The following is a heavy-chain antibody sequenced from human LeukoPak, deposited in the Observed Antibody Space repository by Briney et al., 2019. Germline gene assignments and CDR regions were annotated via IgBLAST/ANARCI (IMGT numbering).Heavy chain of an antibody. D-gene: IGHD5-24*01. CDR3: ARGAGYNYPYYFDY. Sequence: PVGSLRLSCAASGFTVSSNYMNWVRQAPGKGLEWVSVIYGGGNIYYADSVKGRFTISRDNSKNTLYLQMNSLRAEDTAVYYCARGAGYNYPYYFDYWGQGTLVTVSS. V-gene: IGHV3-53*01. J-gene: IGHJ4*02. CDR2: IYGGGNI. CDR1: GFTVSSNY.